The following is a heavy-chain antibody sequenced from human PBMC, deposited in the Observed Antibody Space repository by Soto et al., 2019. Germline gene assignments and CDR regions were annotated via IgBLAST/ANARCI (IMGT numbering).Heavy chain of an antibody. CDR2: ISGSGESK. J-gene: IGHJ4*02. CDR3: ARESEDLTSNFDY. CDR1: GFTFSKYA. V-gene: IGHV3-23*01. Sequence: LRLSCAASGFTFSKYALTWVRQAPGKGLEWVSAISGSGESKYDADSVKGRFTISRDNGKNSLYLEMHSLRAEDTAVYYCARESEDLTSNFDYWGQGTLVTVSS.